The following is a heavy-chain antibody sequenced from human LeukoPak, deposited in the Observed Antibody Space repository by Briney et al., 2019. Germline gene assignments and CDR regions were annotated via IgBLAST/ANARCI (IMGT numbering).Heavy chain of an antibody. CDR3: ARRLGNCSSTSCYPPYYGMDV. V-gene: IGHV4-34*01. CDR1: GGSFSGYY. Sequence: PSETLSLTCAVYGGSFSGYYWSWIRQPPGKGLEWIGEINHSGSTNYNPSLKSRVTISVDTSKNQFSLKLSSVTAADTAVYYCARRLGNCSSTSCYPPYYGMDVWGQGTTVTVSS. J-gene: IGHJ6*02. D-gene: IGHD2-2*01. CDR2: INHSGST.